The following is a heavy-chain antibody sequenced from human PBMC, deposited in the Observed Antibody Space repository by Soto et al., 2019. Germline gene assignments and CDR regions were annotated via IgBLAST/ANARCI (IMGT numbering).Heavy chain of an antibody. CDR2: LSGGGGST. Sequence: GGSLRLSCAASGFTFGAFAMAWVRQRPGNGLEWVSSLSGGGGSTYYNNSVRGRFTISRDNSNSTLFLQMNNLRAEDTAVYFCAKTHIATTVVTRSWYFDLWGRGTLVTVSS. CDR3: AKTHIATTVVTRSWYFDL. CDR1: GFTFGAFA. V-gene: IGHV3-23*01. D-gene: IGHD4-17*01. J-gene: IGHJ2*01.